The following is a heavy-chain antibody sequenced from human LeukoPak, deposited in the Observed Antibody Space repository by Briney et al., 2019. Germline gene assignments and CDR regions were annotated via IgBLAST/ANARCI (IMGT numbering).Heavy chain of an antibody. D-gene: IGHD6-19*01. CDR2: TYYRSKWYN. CDR1: GXSVSSNSST. V-gene: IGHV6-1*01. CDR3: ARDPAYTSGWTKNGFDI. Sequence: SQTLSLTCAISGXSVSSNSSTWNWIRQSPSRGLEWLGRTYYRSKWYNDYAVSVKSRITVKPDTSKNQFSLQLNSVTPEDTAVYYCARDPAYTSGWTKNGFDIWGQGTMVTVSS. J-gene: IGHJ3*02.